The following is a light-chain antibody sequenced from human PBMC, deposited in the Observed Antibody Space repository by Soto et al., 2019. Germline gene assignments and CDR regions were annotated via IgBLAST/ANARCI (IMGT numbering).Light chain of an antibody. CDR1: SNDVGSYDL. CDR3: CSYAGSSTWV. CDR2: EGS. Sequence: QSALTQPASVSGSPGQSINISCTGTSNDVGSYDLVSWYQQHPGKAPKLMIYEGSKRPSGVSNRFSGSKSGNTASLTISGLQAEDEADYYCCSYAGSSTWVFGGGTKLTVL. V-gene: IGLV2-23*01. J-gene: IGLJ3*02.